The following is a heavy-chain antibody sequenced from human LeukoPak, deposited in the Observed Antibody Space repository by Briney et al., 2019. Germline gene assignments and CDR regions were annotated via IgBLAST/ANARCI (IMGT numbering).Heavy chain of an antibody. CDR3: ARDYGSGDYYFAY. J-gene: IGHJ4*02. V-gene: IGHV4-4*02. D-gene: IGHD3-10*01. Sequence: SETLSLTCAVSGDSISSSHWWTWVRQPPGKGLEWIGEIYHRGTTNYNLSLKSRVTISVDRSKNQFSLRLTSVTAADTAVYYCARDYGSGDYYFAYWGQGALVTVS. CDR2: IYHRGTT. CDR1: GDSISSSHW.